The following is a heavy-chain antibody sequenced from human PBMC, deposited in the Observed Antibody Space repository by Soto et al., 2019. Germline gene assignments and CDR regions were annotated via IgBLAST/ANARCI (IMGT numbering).Heavy chain of an antibody. CDR1: GFTFGDYA. CDR2: IRSKAYGGTT. J-gene: IGHJ3*02. D-gene: IGHD3-3*01. V-gene: IGHV3-49*03. CDR3: TRVILAEGRQYDFWSGYYPPDPPII. Sequence: GGSLRLSCTASGFTFGDYAMSWFRQAPGKGLEWVGFIRSKAYGGTTEYAASVKGRFTISRDDSKSIAYLQMNSLKTEDTAVYYCTRVILAEGRQYDFWSGYYPPDPPIIWGQGTMVTVSS.